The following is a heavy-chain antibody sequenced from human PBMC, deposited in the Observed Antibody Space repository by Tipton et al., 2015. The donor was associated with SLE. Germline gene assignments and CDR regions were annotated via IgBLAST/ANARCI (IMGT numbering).Heavy chain of an antibody. CDR1: GGSISSAGYY. Sequence: TLSLTCTVSGGSISSAGYYWSWIRQPAGKGLEWIGRIYASGSTNYNPSLKSRVTISVDTSKKEFSLKLSSVTAADTAVYYCARGLLVVPAAMGGWFDPWGQGTLVTVSS. CDR3: ARGLLVVPAAMGGWFDP. J-gene: IGHJ5*02. CDR2: IYASGST. D-gene: IGHD2-2*01. V-gene: IGHV4-61*02.